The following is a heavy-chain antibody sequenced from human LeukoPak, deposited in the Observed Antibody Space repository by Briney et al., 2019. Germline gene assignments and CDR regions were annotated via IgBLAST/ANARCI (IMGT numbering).Heavy chain of an antibody. D-gene: IGHD1-26*01. CDR1: GGSISSYY. CDR3: ARQEVGADFLDY. V-gene: IGHV4-4*09. CDR2: IYTSGST. Sequence: SETLSLTCTVSGGSISSYYWSWIRQPPGKGLEWIGYIYTSGSTNYNPSLKSRVTISVDTSKNQFSLKLSSVTAADTAVYYCARQEVGADFLDYWGQGTLVTVSS. J-gene: IGHJ4*02.